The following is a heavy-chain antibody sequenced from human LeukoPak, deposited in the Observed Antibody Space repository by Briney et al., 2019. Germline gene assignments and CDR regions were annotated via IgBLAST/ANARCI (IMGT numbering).Heavy chain of an antibody. CDR1: GFTFSSYS. CDR3: ARERAAQYDY. J-gene: IGHJ4*02. V-gene: IGHV3-21*01. CDR2: ISSSSSYI. D-gene: IGHD4-11*01. Sequence: PGGSLRLSCAASGFTFSSYSMNWVRQAPGKGLEWLSSISSSSSYIYYADSVKGRFTMSRDNAKNSLYLQMSSLRAEDTAVYYCARERAAQYDYWGQGILVTVSS.